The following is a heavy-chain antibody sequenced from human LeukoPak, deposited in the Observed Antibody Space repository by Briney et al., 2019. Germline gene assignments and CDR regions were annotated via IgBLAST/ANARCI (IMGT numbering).Heavy chain of an antibody. CDR2: INPNSGGT. CDR1: GYTFTSYG. J-gene: IGHJ5*02. V-gene: IGHV1-2*02. D-gene: IGHD2-2*01. CDR3: ARAVVPAAMLPNWFDP. Sequence: ASVKVSCKASGYTFTSYGISWVRQAPGQGLEWMGWINPNSGGTNYAQKFQGRVTMTRDTSISTAYMELSRLRSDDTAVYYCARAVVPAAMLPNWFDPWGQGTLVTVSS.